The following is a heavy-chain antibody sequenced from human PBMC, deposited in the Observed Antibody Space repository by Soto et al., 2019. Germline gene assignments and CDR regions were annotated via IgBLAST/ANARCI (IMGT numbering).Heavy chain of an antibody. CDR3: ARLYFGFVTSFSWFDP. CDR2: IDLVDAQT. J-gene: IGHJ5*02. Sequence: GESPEISCQGSGFDLTSYWITWVLLMPEKGLGWIVNIDLVDAQTHYRPTFQGQVTLSAHKSINTSFRQWATLRASDTAIYYCARLYFGFVTSFSWFDPWGPGTLVTVSS. D-gene: IGHD3-3*01. V-gene: IGHV5-10-1*04. CDR1: GFDLTSYW.